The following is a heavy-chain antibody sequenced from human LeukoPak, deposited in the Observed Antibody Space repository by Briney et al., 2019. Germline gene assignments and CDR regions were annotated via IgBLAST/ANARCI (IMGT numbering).Heavy chain of an antibody. CDR1: GGSISSSSYY. CDR2: IYYRGST. Sequence: SETLSLTCTVSGGSISSSSYYWGWIRQPPGKGLEWIGSIYYRGSTYYNPSLKSRVTISVDTSKNQFSLKLSSVTAADTAVYYCAREAPYYYYYYMDVWGKGTTVTVSS. CDR3: AREAPYYYYYYMDV. J-gene: IGHJ6*03. V-gene: IGHV4-39*07.